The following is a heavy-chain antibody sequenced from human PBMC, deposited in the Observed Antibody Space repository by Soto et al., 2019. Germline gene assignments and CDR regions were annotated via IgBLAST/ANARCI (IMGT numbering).Heavy chain of an antibody. Sequence: ASVKVSCKASGYTFTNYSIHWVRQAPGQRLEWMGWINAGNGNTKYSQKFQDRVTITRDTSASTGYLELSSLRSDDTSIYYCARGGEVVPPDYWGQGTLVTVSS. CDR1: GYTFTNYS. V-gene: IGHV1-3*01. CDR2: INAGNGNT. D-gene: IGHD3-22*01. J-gene: IGHJ4*02. CDR3: ARGGEVVPPDY.